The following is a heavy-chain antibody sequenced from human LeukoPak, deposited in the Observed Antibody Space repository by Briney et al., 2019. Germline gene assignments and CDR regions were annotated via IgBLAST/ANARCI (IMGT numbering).Heavy chain of an antibody. CDR1: GGSISSGDYY. CDR2: IYYSGST. CDR3: ARGDYGLNEFDY. Sequence: SETLSLTCTVSGGSISSGDYYLSWIRQPPGKGLEWIGYIYYSGSTYYNPSLKSRVTISVDTSKNQFSLKLSSVTAADTAVYYCARGDYGLNEFDYWGQGTLVTVSS. V-gene: IGHV4-30-4*08. D-gene: IGHD4-17*01. J-gene: IGHJ4*02.